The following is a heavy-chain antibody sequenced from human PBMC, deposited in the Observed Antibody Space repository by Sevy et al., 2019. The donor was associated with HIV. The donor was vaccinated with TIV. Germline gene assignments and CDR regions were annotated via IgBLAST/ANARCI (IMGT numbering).Heavy chain of an antibody. J-gene: IGHJ3*02. CDR2: IYAGGST. CDR3: ATHASDYDSTGYLERDAFDI. Sequence: GGSLRLSCAASGFTVSSNYMSWVRQAPGKGLEWVSVIYAGGSTYYADSVKGRFTISRDNSKNTLYLQMNSLGAEDMAVYYCATHASDYDSTGYLERDAFDIWGQGTMVTVSS. CDR1: GFTVSSNY. V-gene: IGHV3-53*01. D-gene: IGHD3-22*01.